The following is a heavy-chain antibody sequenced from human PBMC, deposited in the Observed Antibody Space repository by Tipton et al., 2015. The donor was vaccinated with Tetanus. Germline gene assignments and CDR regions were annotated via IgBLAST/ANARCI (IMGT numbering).Heavy chain of an antibody. J-gene: IGHJ4*02. CDR1: GFSFSSYG. CDR3: AREADCSGGSCYSGDFDY. Sequence: SLRLSCAASGFSFSSYGMHWVRQAPGKGLEWVSVIWYDGSDRYYADSVKGRFTISRDNSKNMLYLQMNSLRAGDTAVYYCAREADCSGGSCYSGDFDYWGQGTLVTVSS. CDR2: IWYDGSDR. D-gene: IGHD2-15*01. V-gene: IGHV3-33*01.